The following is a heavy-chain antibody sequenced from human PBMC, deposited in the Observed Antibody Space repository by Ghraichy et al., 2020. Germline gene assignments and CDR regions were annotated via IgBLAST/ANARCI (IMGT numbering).Heavy chain of an antibody. CDR1: GGSFSGYY. V-gene: IGHV4-34*01. CDR2: INHSGST. D-gene: IGHD2-15*01. CDR3: ARGRGYCSGGSCSHIDFDY. Sequence: ESLNISCAVYGGSFSGYYWSWIRQPPGKGLEWIGEINHSGSTNYNPSLKSRVTISVDTSKNQFSLKLSSVTAADTAVYYFARGRGYCSGGSCSHIDFDYWGQGTLVTVSS. J-gene: IGHJ4*02.